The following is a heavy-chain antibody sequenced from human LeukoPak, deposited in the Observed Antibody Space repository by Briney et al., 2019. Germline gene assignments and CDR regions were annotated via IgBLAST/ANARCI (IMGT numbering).Heavy chain of an antibody. CDR3: ARVFSRYYDFWSGYGDY. CDR1: GFTFSSYW. J-gene: IGHJ4*02. D-gene: IGHD3-3*01. Sequence: GGSLRLSCAASGFTFSSYWMSWVRQAPGKGLEWVANIKQDGSEKYYVDSVKGRFTISRDNAKNSLSLQMNSLRAEDTAVYYCARVFSRYYDFWSGYGDYWGQGTLVTVSS. CDR2: IKQDGSEK. V-gene: IGHV3-7*01.